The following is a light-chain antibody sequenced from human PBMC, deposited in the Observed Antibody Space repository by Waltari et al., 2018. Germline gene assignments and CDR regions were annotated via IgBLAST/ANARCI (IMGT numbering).Light chain of an antibody. V-gene: IGLV2-14*03. Sequence: QSALTQPASVSGSPGQSITISCTGTSGDIGTYNYVSWYQQYTYRAPELLIYYVSHRPSRISNRFSGSKSGYTASLTISDLQAEDEADYFCSSYSTTNTLIFGGGTRLTV. CDR1: SGDIGTYNY. CDR3: SSYSTTNTLI. CDR2: YVS. J-gene: IGLJ2*01.